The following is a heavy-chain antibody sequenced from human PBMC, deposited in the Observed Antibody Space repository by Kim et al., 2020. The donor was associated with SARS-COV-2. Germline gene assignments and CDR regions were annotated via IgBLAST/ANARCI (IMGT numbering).Heavy chain of an antibody. CDR3: ARHCKTYGSGSYAYYYGMDV. CDR1: GYSFTSYW. D-gene: IGHD3-10*01. CDR2: IDPSDSYT. Sequence: GESLKISCKGSGYSFTSYWISWVRQMPGKGLEWMGRIDPSDSYTNYSPSFQGHVTISADKSISTAYLQWSSLKASDTAMYYCARHCKTYGSGSYAYYYGMDVWGQGTTVTVSS. J-gene: IGHJ6*02. V-gene: IGHV5-10-1*01.